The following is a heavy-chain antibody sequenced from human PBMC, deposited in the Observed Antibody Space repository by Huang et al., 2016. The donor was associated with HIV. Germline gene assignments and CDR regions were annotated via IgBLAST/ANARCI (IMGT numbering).Heavy chain of an antibody. D-gene: IGHD3-9*01. J-gene: IGHJ4*02. CDR1: GFNFSSYW. CDR3: AGPNDIFTV. CDR2: IKPDESEK. V-gene: IGHV3-7*01. Sequence: VQLLESGGGLVQPGGSLRLSCAGSGFNFSSYWMSWIRQAPGKGLEWGASIKPDESEKYYVDSVKGRFTVSRDSAKNSFFLQMSSLRAEDTAVYYCAGPNDIFTVWGQGALVTVSS.